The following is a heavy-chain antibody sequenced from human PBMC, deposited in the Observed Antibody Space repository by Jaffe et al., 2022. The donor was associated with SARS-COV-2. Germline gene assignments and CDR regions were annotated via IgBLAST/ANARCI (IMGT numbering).Heavy chain of an antibody. CDR1: GFSLSTSGVG. CDR3: AHDKLAYCGGDCYFNWFDP. V-gene: IGHV2-5*02. Sequence: QITLKESGPTLVKPTQTLTLTCTFSGFSLSTSGVGVGWIRQPPGKALEWLALIYWDDDKRYSPSLKSRLTITKDTSKNQVVLTMTNMDPVDTATYYCAHDKLAYCGGDCYFNWFDPWGQGTLVTVSS. J-gene: IGHJ5*02. CDR2: IYWDDDK. D-gene: IGHD2-21*02.